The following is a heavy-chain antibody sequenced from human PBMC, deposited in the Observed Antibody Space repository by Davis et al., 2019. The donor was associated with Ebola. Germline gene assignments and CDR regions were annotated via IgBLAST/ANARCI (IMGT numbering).Heavy chain of an antibody. CDR3: ARGLGYCSGGSCYGRGWFDP. CDR1: GYTFTGGY. Sequence: ASVKVSCKASGYTFTGGYMYWVRQAPGQGLEWMGIINPRGGSTSYAQKFQGRVTMTRDTSTSTVYMELSSLRSEDTAVYYCARGLGYCSGGSCYGRGWFDPWGQGTLVTVSS. CDR2: INPRGGST. J-gene: IGHJ5*02. V-gene: IGHV1-46*01. D-gene: IGHD2-15*01.